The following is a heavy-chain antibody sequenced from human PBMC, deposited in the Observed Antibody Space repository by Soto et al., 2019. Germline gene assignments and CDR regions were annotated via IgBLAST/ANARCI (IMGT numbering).Heavy chain of an antibody. J-gene: IGHJ4*02. D-gene: IGHD6-19*01. CDR2: IIPIFGTA. CDR1: GGTFSSYA. V-gene: IGHV1-69*13. Sequence: SVKVSCKASGGTFSSYAISWVRQAPGQGLEWMGGIIPIFGTANYAQKFQGRVTITADESTSTAYMELSSLRSEDTAAYYCARDGKQWLVTPTFDYWGQGTLVTVSS. CDR3: ARDGKQWLVTPTFDY.